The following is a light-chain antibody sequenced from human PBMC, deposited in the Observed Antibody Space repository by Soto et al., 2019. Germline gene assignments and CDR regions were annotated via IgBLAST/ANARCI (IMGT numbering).Light chain of an antibody. V-gene: IGKV2-28*01. CDR1: QSLLHRNGYNY. CDR3: MQALQTSFT. CDR2: LGS. Sequence: DIVMTQSPLSLSVTPGEPASISCRCSQSLLHRNGYNYLDWYLQKAGQSPQLLISLGSNRASGVPDRFSGSGAGKDFTLKISRVEAEDVGVYYCMQALQTSFTFGPGTKVDIK. J-gene: IGKJ3*01.